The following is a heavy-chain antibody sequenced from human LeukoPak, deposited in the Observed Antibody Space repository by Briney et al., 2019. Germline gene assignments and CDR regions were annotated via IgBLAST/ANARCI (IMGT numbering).Heavy chain of an antibody. CDR2: IYYSGST. Sequence: SETLSLTCTVSGGSISSYYWSWIRQPPGKGLEWIGYIYYSGSTNYNPSLKSRVTISVDTSNNQFSLKLSSVTAADTAVYYCARAYGYCSSTSCLYYYYGMDVWGQGTTVTVSS. D-gene: IGHD2-2*03. V-gene: IGHV4-59*01. CDR3: ARAYGYCSSTSCLYYYYGMDV. J-gene: IGHJ6*02. CDR1: GGSISSYY.